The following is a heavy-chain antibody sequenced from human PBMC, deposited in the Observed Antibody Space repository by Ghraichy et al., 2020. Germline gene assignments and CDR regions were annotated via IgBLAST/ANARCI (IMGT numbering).Heavy chain of an antibody. V-gene: IGHV3-74*01. D-gene: IGHD4-17*01. CDR3: ARSHGGYDAFDI. Sequence: GESLNISCAASGFTFSSYWMHWVRQAPGKGLVWVSRINSDGSSTSYADSVKGRFTISRDNAKNTLYLQMNSLRAEDTAVYYCARSHGGYDAFDIWGQGTMVTVSS. J-gene: IGHJ3*02. CDR1: GFTFSSYW. CDR2: INSDGSST.